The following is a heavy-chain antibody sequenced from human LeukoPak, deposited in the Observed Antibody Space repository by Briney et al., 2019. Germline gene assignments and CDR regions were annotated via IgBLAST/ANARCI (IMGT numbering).Heavy chain of an antibody. CDR1: GGSFSGYY. Sequence: PSETLSLTCAVYGGSFSGYYWNWIRQPPGKGLEWIGEINHSGSTNYNPSLKSRVTISVDTSKNQFSLKLSSVTAADTADYYCARAQGNGLIDFWGQGTLVTVSS. D-gene: IGHD3/OR15-3a*01. V-gene: IGHV4-34*01. CDR2: INHSGST. J-gene: IGHJ4*02. CDR3: ARAQGNGLIDF.